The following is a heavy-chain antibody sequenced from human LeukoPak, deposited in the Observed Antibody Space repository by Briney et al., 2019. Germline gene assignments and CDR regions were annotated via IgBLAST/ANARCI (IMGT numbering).Heavy chain of an antibody. V-gene: IGHV1-3*01. Sequence: ASVKVSCKASGYTFTSYAMHWFRQPPGQRLEGMGWINAGNGNTKYSQKFQGRVTITRDTSASTAYMELSSLRSEDTAVYYCARAGSPTFHYYYGMDVWGQGTTVTVSS. CDR3: ARAGSPTFHYYYGMDV. D-gene: IGHD6-25*01. CDR2: INAGNGNT. CDR1: GYTFTSYA. J-gene: IGHJ6*02.